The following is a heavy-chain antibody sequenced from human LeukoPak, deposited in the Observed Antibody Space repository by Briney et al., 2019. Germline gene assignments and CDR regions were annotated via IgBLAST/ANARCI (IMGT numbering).Heavy chain of an antibody. Sequence: PGGSLRLSCAASGFSFSNYAMTWVRQAPGKGLEWVSAISGSVGSTSYADSVKGRFTVSRDNSKNTLYLQMNSLRAEDTAVYYCARVRYDVWGSYLPYYFDYWGQGTLVTVSS. CDR3: ARVRYDVWGSYLPYYFDY. J-gene: IGHJ4*02. D-gene: IGHD3-16*02. V-gene: IGHV3-23*01. CDR1: GFSFSNYA. CDR2: ISGSVGST.